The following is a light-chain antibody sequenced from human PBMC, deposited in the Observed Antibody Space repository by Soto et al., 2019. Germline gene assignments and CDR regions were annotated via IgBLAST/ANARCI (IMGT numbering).Light chain of an antibody. V-gene: IGKV3-20*01. CDR1: QSVSSSY. CDR2: GTS. CDR3: QHYGTSLQQT. Sequence: EIVLTQSPGTLSLSPGERATLSCRASQSVSSSYLGWYQQKPGQAPRLLIYGTSIRATGIPDRFSGSGSGTDFTLTISRLEPEDFAVYYCQHYGTSLQQTFGQGTKVEIK. J-gene: IGKJ1*01.